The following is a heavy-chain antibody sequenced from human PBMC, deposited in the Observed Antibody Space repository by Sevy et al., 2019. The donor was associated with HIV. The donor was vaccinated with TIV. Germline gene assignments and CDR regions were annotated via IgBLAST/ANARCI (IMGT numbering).Heavy chain of an antibody. CDR1: GFTFSSYG. D-gene: IGHD3-22*01. Sequence: GGSLRLSCAASGFTFSSYGMHWVRQAPGKGLEWVAVIWNDRSNKHYADSVKGRLTISRDNSKNTLYLQMNSLRAEDTAVYYCASLPNNYYDSSGYSGNDAFDIWGQGTMVTVSS. CDR2: IWNDRSNK. J-gene: IGHJ3*02. V-gene: IGHV3-33*01. CDR3: ASLPNNYYDSSGYSGNDAFDI.